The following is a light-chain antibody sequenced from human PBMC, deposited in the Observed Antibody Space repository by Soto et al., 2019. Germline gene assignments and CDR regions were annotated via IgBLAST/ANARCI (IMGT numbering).Light chain of an antibody. J-gene: IGLJ3*02. V-gene: IGLV2-23*02. Sequence: QSALTQPASVSGSPGQSITISCSGTSSDVGSYNFVSWYQQHPGKAPKLMIYGVSKWPSGISNRFSGSKSGNTASLTISGLQAEDEADYYCCSYAGSSTWVFGGGTKLTVL. CDR1: SSDVGSYNF. CDR2: GVS. CDR3: CSYAGSSTWV.